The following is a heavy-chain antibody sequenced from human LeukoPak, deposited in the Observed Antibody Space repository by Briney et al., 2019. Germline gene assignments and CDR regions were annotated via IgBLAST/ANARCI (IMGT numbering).Heavy chain of an antibody. CDR1: GFTVSSNY. CDR2: IYLGGDP. D-gene: IGHD2-2*01. V-gene: IGHV3-53*05. Sequence: GGSLRLSCAASGFTVSSNYMNWGRHAPGKGRDWGSAIYLGGDPYYADYVKGRFTISRDNSKNTLYLQMNSLRAEDTAVYYCARDEGYCSRTSCYGASKGMDVWGQGTAVIVSS. CDR3: ARDEGYCSRTSCYGASKGMDV. J-gene: IGHJ6*02.